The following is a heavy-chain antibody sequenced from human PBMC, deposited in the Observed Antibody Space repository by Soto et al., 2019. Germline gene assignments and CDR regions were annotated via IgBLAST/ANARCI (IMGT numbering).Heavy chain of an antibody. J-gene: IGHJ5*02. CDR3: ARDVAYSTSSRWFDP. D-gene: IGHD6-6*01. Sequence: QVQLQESGPGLVKPSQTLSLTCTVSGGSISSCGYYWGWVRPHPGKGLEWIGYIFYSGNTYYNPSLTSRVTISVDTSKNQFSLNLRSVTAADTAVYYCARDVAYSTSSRWFDPWGQGTLVTVAS. V-gene: IGHV4-31*03. CDR2: IFYSGNT. CDR1: GGSISSCGYY.